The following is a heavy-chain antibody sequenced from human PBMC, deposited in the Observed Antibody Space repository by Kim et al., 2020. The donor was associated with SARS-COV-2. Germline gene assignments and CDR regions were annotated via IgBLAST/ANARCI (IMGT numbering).Heavy chain of an antibody. J-gene: IGHJ3*02. CDR3: GRARDRAAAGAFDI. CDR1: GFTFSSYS. D-gene: IGHD6-13*01. V-gene: IGHV3-21*01. CDR2: ISSSSSYI. Sequence: GGSLRLSCAASGFTFSSYSMNWVRQAPGKGLEWVSSISSSSSYIYYADSVKGRFTISRDNAKNSLYLQMNSLRAEDTAVYYCGRARDRAAAGAFDIWGQGTMVTVSS.